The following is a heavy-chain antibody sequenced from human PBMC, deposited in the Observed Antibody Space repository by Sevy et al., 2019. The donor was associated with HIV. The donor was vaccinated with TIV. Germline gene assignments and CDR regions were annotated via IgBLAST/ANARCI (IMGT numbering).Heavy chain of an antibody. D-gene: IGHD3-3*01. Sequence: GGSLRLSCAASGFTFSSYGMHWVRQAPGKGLEWVAFIRYDGSNKYYADSVKGQFTISRDNSMNTLYLQMNSLRAEETAVYYCAKEITIFGVVIIYLFDYWGQGTLVTVSS. J-gene: IGHJ4*02. CDR3: AKEITIFGVVIIYLFDY. V-gene: IGHV3-30*02. CDR2: IRYDGSNK. CDR1: GFTFSSYG.